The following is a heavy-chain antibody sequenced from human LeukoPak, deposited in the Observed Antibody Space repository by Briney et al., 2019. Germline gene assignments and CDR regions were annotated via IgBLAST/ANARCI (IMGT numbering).Heavy chain of an antibody. V-gene: IGHV4-39*01. CDR2: IYYSGST. Sequence: SSETLSLTCTVSGASITSSSYSWGWIRQPPGKGLEWIGTIYYSGSTYYNPSLKSRFTISVDTSKNQFSLKLSSVTAADMAVYYCARRGYYDTSGYYSQWGQGALVTVSS. CDR1: GASITSSSYS. CDR3: ARRGYYDTSGYYSQ. J-gene: IGHJ4*02. D-gene: IGHD3-22*01.